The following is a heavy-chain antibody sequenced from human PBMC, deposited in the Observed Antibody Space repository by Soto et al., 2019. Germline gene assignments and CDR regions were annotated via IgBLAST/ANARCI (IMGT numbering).Heavy chain of an antibody. D-gene: IGHD6-13*01. CDR3: ARDLESTSSWAFDY. V-gene: IGHV1-69*08. Sequence: QVQLVQSGAEVKKPGSSVKVSCKASGGTFSSYSINWVRQAPGQGLEWMGRIIPILGIANHAQKFQGRVTITADKSTTTAYMELSSLRSEDTAVYYCARDLESTSSWAFDYWGQGTLVTVSS. J-gene: IGHJ4*02. CDR2: IIPILGIA. CDR1: GGTFSSYS.